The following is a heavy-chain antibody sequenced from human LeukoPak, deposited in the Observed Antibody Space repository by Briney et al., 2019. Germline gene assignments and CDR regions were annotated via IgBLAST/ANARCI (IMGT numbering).Heavy chain of an antibody. CDR2: ISYHGNT. V-gene: IGHV4-59*13. D-gene: IGHD6-19*01. Sequence: PSETLSLTCTVSGGSINNYYWTWMRRPPGKGLEWVGYISYHGNTNYSPSLNSRLTMSIDASKNQFSLSLKSVTAADTAVYYCARAGSNGWYGEYWGQGALVTVSS. J-gene: IGHJ4*02. CDR3: ARAGSNGWYGEY. CDR1: GGSINNYY.